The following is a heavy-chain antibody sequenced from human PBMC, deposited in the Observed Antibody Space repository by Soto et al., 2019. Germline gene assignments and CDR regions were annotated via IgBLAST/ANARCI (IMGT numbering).Heavy chain of an antibody. Sequence: GGSLRLSCAASGFTFSSYAMSWVRQAPGKGLEWVSAISGSGGSTYYADSVKGRFTISRDNSKNTLYLQMNSLRAEDTAVYYCGLIVVVTAITPDYWGQGTLVTVSS. D-gene: IGHD2-21*02. J-gene: IGHJ4*02. CDR3: GLIVVVTAITPDY. CDR2: ISGSGGST. CDR1: GFTFSSYA. V-gene: IGHV3-23*01.